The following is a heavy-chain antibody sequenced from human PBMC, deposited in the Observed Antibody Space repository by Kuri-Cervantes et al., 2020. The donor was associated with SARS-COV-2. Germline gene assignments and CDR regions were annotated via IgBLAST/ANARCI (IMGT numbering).Heavy chain of an antibody. CDR3: ARGNYYDSSGYFYYYGMDV. D-gene: IGHD3-22*01. J-gene: IGHJ6*02. Sequence: GGSLRLSCAASGFTFSDHYMDWVRQAPGEGLEWVGRTRNKANSYTTEYAASVKGRFTISRDDSKNSLYLQMNSLKTEDTAVYYCARGNYYDSSGYFYYYGMDVWGQGTTVTVSS. V-gene: IGHV3-72*01. CDR2: TRNKANSYTT. CDR1: GFTFSDHY.